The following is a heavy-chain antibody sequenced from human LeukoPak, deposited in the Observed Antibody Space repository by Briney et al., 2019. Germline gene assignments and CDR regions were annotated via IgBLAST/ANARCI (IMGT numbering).Heavy chain of an antibody. D-gene: IGHD1-14*01. J-gene: IGHJ3*02. CDR1: GFTFSSYG. Sequence: GRSLRLSCAASGFTFSSYGMHWVRQAPGKGLEWVAVIWYDGSNKYYADSVKGRFTISRDNSKNTLYLQMNSLRAEDTAVYYCARDFTPGGDAFDIWGQGTMVTVSS. CDR2: IWYDGSNK. V-gene: IGHV3-33*01. CDR3: ARDFTPGGDAFDI.